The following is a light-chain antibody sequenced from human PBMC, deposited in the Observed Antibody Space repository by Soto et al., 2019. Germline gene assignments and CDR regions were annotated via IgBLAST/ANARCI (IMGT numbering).Light chain of an antibody. J-gene: IGKJ2*01. Sequence: PWEGATLSCRASQSVRSGSLAWYQQKPGQAPRLLIYGASSRATDIPDRFSGSGYGTDFILTISRLEPEDFAVYYCQHYADSPHTFGQGTKVDIK. CDR1: QSVRSGS. CDR2: GAS. CDR3: QHYADSPHT. V-gene: IGKV3-20*01.